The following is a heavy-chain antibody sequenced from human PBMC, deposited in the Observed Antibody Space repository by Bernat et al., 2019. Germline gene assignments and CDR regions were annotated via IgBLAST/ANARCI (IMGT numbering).Heavy chain of an antibody. J-gene: IGHJ4*02. CDR2: INHSGST. Sequence: QVQLQQWGAGLLKPSETLSLTCAVYGGSFSGYYWSWIRQPPGKGLEWIGEINHSGSTNYNPSLKSRVTISVGTAKNQFSLKLSSVTAADTAVYYCARWVPPPYSSSLFAYWGQGTLVTVSS. D-gene: IGHD6-6*01. V-gene: IGHV4-34*01. CDR1: GGSFSGYY. CDR3: ARWVPPPYSSSLFAY.